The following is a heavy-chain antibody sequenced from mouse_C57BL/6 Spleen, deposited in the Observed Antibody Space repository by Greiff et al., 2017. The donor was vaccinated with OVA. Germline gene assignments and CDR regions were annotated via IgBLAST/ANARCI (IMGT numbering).Heavy chain of an antibody. V-gene: IGHV1-81*01. CDR2: IYPRSGNT. CDR3: ARSYSSGYESY. D-gene: IGHD3-2*02. Sequence: VKLQESGAELARPGASVKLSCKASGYTFTSSGISWVKQRTGQGLEWIGEIYPRSGNTYYNEKFKGKATLTADKSSSTAYMELRSLTSEDSAVYFCARSYSSGYESYWGQGTTLTVSS. J-gene: IGHJ2*01. CDR1: GYTFTSSG.